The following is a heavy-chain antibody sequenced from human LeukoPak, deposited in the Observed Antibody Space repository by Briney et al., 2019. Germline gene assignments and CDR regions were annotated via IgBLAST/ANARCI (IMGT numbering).Heavy chain of an antibody. Sequence: GGSLRLSCAASGFTFSDYYMSWIRQAPGKALEWVSYVSSGSSTIYYADSVKGRFTVSRDNGKGSLYLHMNSLRAEDAAIYYCARDRRLASFDYGGQGTLVTVSS. V-gene: IGHV3-11*01. J-gene: IGHJ4*02. D-gene: IGHD6-25*01. CDR2: VSSGSSTI. CDR1: GFTFSDYY. CDR3: ARDRRLASFDY.